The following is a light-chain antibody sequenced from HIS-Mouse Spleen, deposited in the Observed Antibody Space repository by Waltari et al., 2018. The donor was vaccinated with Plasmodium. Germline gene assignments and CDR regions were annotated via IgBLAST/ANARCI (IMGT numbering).Light chain of an antibody. Sequence: SYELTQPPSVSVSPGQTARITCSGDALPKKYAYWYQQKSGQHPVLVIYEDSKRPSGITERFSGSSSGTMATLTISGAQVEDEADYYCYSTDSSGNHRVFGGGTKLTGL. V-gene: IGLV3-10*01. CDR2: EDS. J-gene: IGLJ3*02. CDR3: YSTDSSGNHRV. CDR1: ALPKKY.